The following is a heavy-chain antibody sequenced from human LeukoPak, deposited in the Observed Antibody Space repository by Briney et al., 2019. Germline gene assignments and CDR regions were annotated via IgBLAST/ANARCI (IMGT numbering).Heavy chain of an antibody. CDR2: MNPNSGNT. CDR1: GYTFTSYD. D-gene: IGHD6-6*01. J-gene: IGHJ6*03. CDR3: ARGSPIGIAARLKYYYMDV. Sequence: ASVKVSYKASGYTFTSYDINWVRQATGQGLEWMGWMNPNSGNTGYAQKFQGRVTMTRNTSISTAYMELSSLRSEDTAVYYCARGSPIGIAARLKYYYMDVWGKGTTVTVS. V-gene: IGHV1-8*01.